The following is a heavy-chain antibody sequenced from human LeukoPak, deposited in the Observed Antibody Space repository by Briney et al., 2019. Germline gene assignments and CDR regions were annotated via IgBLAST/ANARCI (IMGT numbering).Heavy chain of an antibody. CDR1: GFTFSSYA. D-gene: IGHD6-19*01. CDR2: ISGSGIST. V-gene: IGHV3-23*01. CDR3: AKDTHHVPGYSSGWYGWFAP. J-gene: IGHJ5*02. Sequence: PGGSLRLSCAASGFTFSSYAMSWVRQAPGKGLEWVSAISGSGISTYYADSVKGRLTISRDNSKNTLYLQMNSMRAEDTAVYYCAKDTHHVPGYSSGWYGWFAPWGQGTLVTVSS.